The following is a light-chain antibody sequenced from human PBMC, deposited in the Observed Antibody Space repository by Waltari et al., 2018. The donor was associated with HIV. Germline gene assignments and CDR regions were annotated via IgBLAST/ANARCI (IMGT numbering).Light chain of an antibody. V-gene: IGLV2-14*01. CDR2: DVS. CDR3: SSYTSSSTLEV. CDR1: SSYVGRYNY. Sequence: QSALTQPASVSGSPGQSITISCPGTSSYVGRYNYVSSYQQHPGKAPKLMIYDVSNRPSGVSNRFSGSKSGNTASLTISGLQAEDEADYYCSSYTSSSTLEVFGGGTKLTVL. J-gene: IGLJ2*01.